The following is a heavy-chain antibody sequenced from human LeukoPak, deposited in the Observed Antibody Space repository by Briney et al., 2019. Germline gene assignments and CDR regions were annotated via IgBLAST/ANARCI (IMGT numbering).Heavy chain of an antibody. CDR2: INPSGGST. J-gene: IGHJ3*02. D-gene: IGHD3-10*01. Sequence: GASVKVSCKASGYTFTSYGISWVRQAPGQGLEWMGIINPSGGSTSYAQKFQGRVTMTRDMSTSTVYMELSSLRSEDTAVYYCARDRGAWHDAFDIWGQGTMVTVSS. V-gene: IGHV1-46*01. CDR1: GYTFTSYG. CDR3: ARDRGAWHDAFDI.